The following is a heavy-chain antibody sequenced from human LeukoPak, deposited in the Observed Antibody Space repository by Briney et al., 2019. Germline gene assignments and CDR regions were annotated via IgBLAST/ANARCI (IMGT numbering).Heavy chain of an antibody. D-gene: IGHD5-12*01. CDR1: GFTFSSYA. CDR3: AKYGYATPLDY. V-gene: IGHV3-23*01. CDR2: ISGSGGST. Sequence: GALILSCAASGFTFSSYAMSWVRPAPGKGLEWVSAISGSGGSTYYADSVKGRFTISRDNSKNTLYLQMNSLRAEDTAVYYCAKYGYATPLDYWGQGTLVTVSS. J-gene: IGHJ4*02.